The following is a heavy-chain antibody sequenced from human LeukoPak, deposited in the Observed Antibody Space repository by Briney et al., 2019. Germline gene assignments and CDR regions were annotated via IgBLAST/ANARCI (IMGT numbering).Heavy chain of an antibody. CDR1: GFTFSSYS. CDR2: ISSSSGYI. CDR3: ARDWGG. J-gene: IGHJ4*02. Sequence: GRSLRLSCSASGFTFSSYSMNWVRQAPGKGLEWVSSISSSSGYIYYADSVKGRFTISRDNAKNSLYLQMNSLRAEDTAVYYCARDWGGWGQGTLVTVSS. D-gene: IGHD3-10*01. V-gene: IGHV3-21*01.